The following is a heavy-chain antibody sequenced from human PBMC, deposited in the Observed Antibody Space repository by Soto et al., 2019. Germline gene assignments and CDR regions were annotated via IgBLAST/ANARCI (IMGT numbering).Heavy chain of an antibody. CDR1: GYTFTSYG. Sequence: GASVKVSCKASGYTFTSYGISWVRQAPGQGLEWMGWISAYNGNTNYAQKPQGRVTMATDTSTSTAYMELRSLRSDDTAVYYCAREPNYDFWSGYGWFDPWGQGTLVTVSS. CDR2: ISAYNGNT. V-gene: IGHV1-18*01. J-gene: IGHJ5*02. CDR3: AREPNYDFWSGYGWFDP. D-gene: IGHD3-3*01.